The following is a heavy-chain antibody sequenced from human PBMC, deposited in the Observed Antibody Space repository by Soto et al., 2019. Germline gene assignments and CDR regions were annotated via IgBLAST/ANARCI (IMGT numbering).Heavy chain of an antibody. CDR1: GFSLTTRGVG. CDR3: AHIPNYYQYDWFDP. CDR2: IYWDDDK. V-gene: IGHV2-5*02. J-gene: IGHJ5*02. D-gene: IGHD3-16*01. Sequence: QITLKESGPTLVKPTQTLTLTCTSSGFSLTTRGVGVGWIRQPPGKALECLALIYWDDDKRYSPSLQSRLSITKHPSKNQVVLTMTNVDPVDTATYYCAHIPNYYQYDWFDPWGQGTLVSVSS.